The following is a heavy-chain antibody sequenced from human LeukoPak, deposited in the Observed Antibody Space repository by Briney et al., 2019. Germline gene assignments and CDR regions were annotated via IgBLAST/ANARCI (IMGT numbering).Heavy chain of an antibody. V-gene: IGHV4-39*01. CDR1: GVSISSSNSY. CDR3: ARQTGSGLFILP. Sequence: PSETLSLTCTVSGVSISSSNSYWGWMRQPPGKALEWIGSIYYSGNTYYNASLKSQVSISIDTSKNQFSLRLTSVTAADTAVYYCARQTGSGLFILPGGQGTLVTVSS. D-gene: IGHD3/OR15-3a*01. CDR2: IYYSGNT. J-gene: IGHJ4*02.